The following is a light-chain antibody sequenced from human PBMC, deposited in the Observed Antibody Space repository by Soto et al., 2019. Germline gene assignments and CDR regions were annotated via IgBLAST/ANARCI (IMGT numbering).Light chain of an antibody. J-gene: IGKJ1*01. CDR1: QSVSSN. V-gene: IGKV3-15*01. Sequence: EIVMTQSPATLSVSPGERATLSCRASQSVSSNLAWYQQKPGQAPRLLIYGASTRATGIPARFSGSGSGTKFTLTISSLQSEDFAVYYCQQYNNWPPTFGQGNKVDIK. CDR2: GAS. CDR3: QQYNNWPPT.